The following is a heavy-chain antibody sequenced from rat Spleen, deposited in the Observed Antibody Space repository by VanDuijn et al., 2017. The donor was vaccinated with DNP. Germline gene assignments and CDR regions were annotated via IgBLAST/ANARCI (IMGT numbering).Heavy chain of an antibody. V-gene: IGHV5S13*01. J-gene: IGHJ4*01. Sequence: EVQLVQSGGGLVQPGKSLKISCAASGFNFSNYGMAWVRQTPTKGLEWVASIAHSGGATYYRDSVKGRFTISRDNAKSTLYLQMDSLRSEDTATYYCTTKRVYYGLLLEAWGQGTSVTVSS. D-gene: IGHD1-6*01. CDR1: GFNFSNYG. CDR2: IAHSGGAT. CDR3: TTKRVYYGLLLEA.